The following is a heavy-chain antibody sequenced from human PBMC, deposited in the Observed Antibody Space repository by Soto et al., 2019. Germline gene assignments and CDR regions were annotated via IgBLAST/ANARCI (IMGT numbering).Heavy chain of an antibody. CDR3: ARGGRGYSSSWPYYYYYGMDV. V-gene: IGHV1-8*01. J-gene: IGHJ6*02. CDR2: MNPNSGNT. CDR1: GYTFTSYD. D-gene: IGHD6-13*01. Sequence: ASVKVSCKASGYTFTSYDINWVRQATGQGLEWMGWMNPNSGNTGYAQKFQGRVTMTRNTSISTAYMELSSLRSEGTAVYYCARGGRGYSSSWPYYYYYGMDVWGQGTTVTVSS.